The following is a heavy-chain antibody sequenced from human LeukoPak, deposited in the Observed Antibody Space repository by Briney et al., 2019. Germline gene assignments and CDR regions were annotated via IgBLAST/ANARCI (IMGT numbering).Heavy chain of an antibody. V-gene: IGHV3-48*03. CDR3: ARKDSAGDYFDY. D-gene: IGHD2-15*01. Sequence: GGSLRLSCAASGFTFSSYEMNWVRQAPGKGLEWVSYISSSGSTIYYADSVKGRFTISRDNAKNSLHLQMNSLRAEDTAVYYCARKDSAGDYFDYWGQGTLVTVSS. CDR2: ISSSGSTI. J-gene: IGHJ4*02. CDR1: GFTFSSYE.